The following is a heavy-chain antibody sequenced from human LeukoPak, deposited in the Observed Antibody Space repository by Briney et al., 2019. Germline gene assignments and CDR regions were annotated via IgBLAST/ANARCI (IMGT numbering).Heavy chain of an antibody. J-gene: IGHJ4*02. CDR2: IKQDGSEK. V-gene: IGHV3-7*03. CDR3: AREIWDMVRGVPADY. Sequence: GGSLRLSCAASGFTFSNYWMNWVRQAPGKGLEWVANIKQDGSEKSYVDSVKGRFTISRDNAKYSLYLQMNSLRAEDTAVYYCAREIWDMVRGVPADYWGQGTQVTVSS. D-gene: IGHD3-10*01. CDR1: GFTFSNYW.